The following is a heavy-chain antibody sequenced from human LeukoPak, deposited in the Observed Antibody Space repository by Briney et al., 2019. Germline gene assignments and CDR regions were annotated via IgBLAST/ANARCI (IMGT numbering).Heavy chain of an antibody. Sequence: GGSLRLSCAASGFTFSSYGMHWVRQAPGKGLEWVAVIWYGGSNKYYADSVKGRFTISRDNSKNTLYLQMNSLRAEDTAVYYCAKDLAAAGALDYWGQGTLVTVSS. J-gene: IGHJ4*02. V-gene: IGHV3-33*06. D-gene: IGHD6-13*01. CDR2: IWYGGSNK. CDR3: AKDLAAAGALDY. CDR1: GFTFSSYG.